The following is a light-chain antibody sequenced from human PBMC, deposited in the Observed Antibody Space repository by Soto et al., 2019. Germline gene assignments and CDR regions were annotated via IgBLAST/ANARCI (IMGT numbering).Light chain of an antibody. CDR1: SGSVSTSYY. CDR2: TTN. CDR3: VLYMGSGTRV. V-gene: IGLV8-61*01. J-gene: IGLJ3*02. Sequence: QTVVTQEPSFSVSPGRTVTLTCGLSSGSVSTSYYPSWYQQTPGQAPRTLIYTTNTRSSGVPDRFSGSILRNKAALTITGAQADDESDYCCVLYMGSGTRVFGGGTKLTVL.